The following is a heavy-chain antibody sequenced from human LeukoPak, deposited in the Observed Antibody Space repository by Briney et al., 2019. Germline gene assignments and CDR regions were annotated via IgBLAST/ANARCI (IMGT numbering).Heavy chain of an antibody. Sequence: GGSLRLSCAASGFTVSSNYMSWVRQAPGKGLEWVSVIYSGGSTYYADSVKGRFTISRDNSKDTLYLQMNSLRAEDTAVYYCATRRYYYDSSGYYFDYWGQGTLVTVSS. D-gene: IGHD3-22*01. V-gene: IGHV3-53*01. CDR3: ATRRYYYDSSGYYFDY. CDR2: IYSGGST. CDR1: GFTVSSNY. J-gene: IGHJ4*02.